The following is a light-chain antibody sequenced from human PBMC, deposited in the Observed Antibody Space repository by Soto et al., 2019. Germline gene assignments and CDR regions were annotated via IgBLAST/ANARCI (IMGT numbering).Light chain of an antibody. CDR3: QQYYSYPPT. V-gene: IGKV1-5*03. CDR1: QSINKW. J-gene: IGKJ1*01. CDR2: EVS. Sequence: DIQMTQSPSAMSASVGDRVTISCRASQSINKWLAWYQHKPGKAPNLLIYEVSTLHSGVPSRFSGSGSGTDFTLTISCLQSEDFATYYCQQYYSYPPTFGQGTKVDIK.